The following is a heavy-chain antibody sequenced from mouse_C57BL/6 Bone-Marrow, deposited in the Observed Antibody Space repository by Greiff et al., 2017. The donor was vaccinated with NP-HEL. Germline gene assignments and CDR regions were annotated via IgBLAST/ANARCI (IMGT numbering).Heavy chain of an antibody. V-gene: IGHV1-7*01. CDR3: ARPRANWDWYFDV. J-gene: IGHJ1*03. Sequence: VQLQQSGAELAKPGASVKLSCKASGYTFTSYWMHWVKQRPGQGLEWIGYINPSSGYTKYNQKFKDKATLTAAQSSSTAYLQLISLTYEDSAVYYGARPRANWDWYFDVWGTGTTVTVSS. CDR2: INPSSGYT. CDR1: GYTFTSYW. D-gene: IGHD4-1*01.